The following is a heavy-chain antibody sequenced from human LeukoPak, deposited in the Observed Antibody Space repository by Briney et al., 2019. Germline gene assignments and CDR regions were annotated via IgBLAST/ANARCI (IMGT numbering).Heavy chain of an antibody. CDR3: ARWADPWIQLPNWFDP. CDR2: IIPIFGTA. V-gene: IGHV1-69*06. J-gene: IGHJ5*02. Sequence: GASVKVSCKASGGTFSSYAISWVRQAPGQGLEWMGGIIPIFGTANYAQKFQGRVTITADKSTSTAYMELSSLRSEDTAVYYCARWADPWIQLPNWFDPWGQGTLVTVSS. CDR1: GGTFSSYA. D-gene: IGHD5-18*01.